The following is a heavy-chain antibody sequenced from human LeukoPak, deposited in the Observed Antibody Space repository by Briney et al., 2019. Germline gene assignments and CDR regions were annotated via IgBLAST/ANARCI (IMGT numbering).Heavy chain of an antibody. V-gene: IGHV3-23*01. CDR1: GFTFSSYA. CDR3: ATITPTGYSYGASYFDY. D-gene: IGHD5-18*01. Sequence: SGGSLRLSCAASGFTFSSYAMSWVRQAPGKGLEWVSAISGSGGSTYYADSVKGRFTISRDNSKNTLYLQMNSLRAEDTAVYYCATITPTGYSYGASYFDYWGQGTLVTVSS. J-gene: IGHJ4*02. CDR2: ISGSGGST.